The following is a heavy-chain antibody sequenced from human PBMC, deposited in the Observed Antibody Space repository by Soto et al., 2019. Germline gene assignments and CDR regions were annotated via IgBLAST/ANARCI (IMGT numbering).Heavy chain of an antibody. J-gene: IGHJ6*02. CDR3: XRSWFGLIDYYYYGMDV. D-gene: IGHD3-10*01. CDR2: TYYRSKWYN. Sequence: SQTLSLTCVISGDGVSSNSAAWNWIRQSPSRGLEWLGRTYYRSKWYNDYAVSVKSRITINPDTSKNQFSLQLNSVTPEDTAVYYCXRSWFGLIDYYYYGMDVWGQGTTVTVSS. V-gene: IGHV6-1*01. CDR1: GDGVSSNSAA.